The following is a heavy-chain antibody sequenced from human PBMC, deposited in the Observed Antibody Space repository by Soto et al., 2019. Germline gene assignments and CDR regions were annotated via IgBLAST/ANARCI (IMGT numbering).Heavy chain of an antibody. J-gene: IGHJ4*02. Sequence: PSETLSLTCAVSGDYISRGFHWAWIRQPPGKGLEWVASIYPSGTTYYNPSLTSRVTISVDTSKNQFSLKLTSVTAADSAVYFCARVGYGDYGRGYYFDFWGPGILVTVSS. CDR2: IYPSGTT. D-gene: IGHD4-17*01. CDR3: ARVGYGDYGRGYYFDF. CDR1: GDYISRGFH. V-gene: IGHV4-38-2*01.